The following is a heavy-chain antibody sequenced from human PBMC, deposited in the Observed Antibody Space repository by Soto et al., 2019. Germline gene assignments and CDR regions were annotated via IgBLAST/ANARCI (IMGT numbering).Heavy chain of an antibody. CDR1: GYTFTGYY. J-gene: IGHJ6*02. D-gene: IGHD6-6*01. V-gene: IGHV1-2*04. Sequence: GASVKVSCKASGYTFTGYYMHWVRQAPGQGLEWMGWINPNSGGTNYAQKFQGWVTMTRDTSISTAYMELSRLRSDDTAVYYCAREEYSSSSGYYYGMDVWGQGTTVTVSS. CDR2: INPNSGGT. CDR3: AREEYSSSSGYYYGMDV.